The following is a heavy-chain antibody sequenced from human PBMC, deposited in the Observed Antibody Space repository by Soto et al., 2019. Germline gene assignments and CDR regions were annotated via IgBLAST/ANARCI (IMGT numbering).Heavy chain of an antibody. CDR1: GFTVSSNY. CDR2: IYSGGST. V-gene: IGHV3-53*01. Sequence: GGSLRLSCAGSGFTVSSNYMSWVRQAPGKGLEWVSVIYSGGSTYYADSVKGRFTISRDNSKNTLYLQMNSLRAEDTAVYYCARTPWKYALSVFLEWLVYGMDVWGQTTTVTGFS. D-gene: IGHD3-3*01. J-gene: IGHJ6*02. CDR3: ARTPWKYALSVFLEWLVYGMDV.